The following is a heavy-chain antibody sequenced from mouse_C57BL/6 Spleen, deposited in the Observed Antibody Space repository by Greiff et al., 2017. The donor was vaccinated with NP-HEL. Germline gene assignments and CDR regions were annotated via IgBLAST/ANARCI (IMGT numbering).Heavy chain of an antibody. CDR1: GYAFSSSW. CDR3: AREGRWYYFDY. CDR2: IYPGDGDT. V-gene: IGHV1-82*01. Sequence: VQLQQSGPELVKPGASVKISCKASGYAFSSSWMNWVKQRPGKGLEWIGRIYPGDGDTNYNGKFKGKATLTADKSSSTAYMQLSSLTSEDSAVYFCAREGRWYYFDYWGQGTTLTVSS. D-gene: IGHD1-1*02. J-gene: IGHJ2*01.